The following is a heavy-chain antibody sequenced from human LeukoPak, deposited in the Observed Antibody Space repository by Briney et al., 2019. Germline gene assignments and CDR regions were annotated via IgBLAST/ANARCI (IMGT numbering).Heavy chain of an antibody. Sequence: GSLRLSCAASGFTFSSYSMSWIRQPPGKGLEWIGEINHSGSTNYDPSLKSRVTISVDTSKNQFSLKLSSVTAADTAVYYCARVGSSWYAAVDYWGQGTLVTVSS. CDR3: ARVGSSWYAAVDY. CDR2: INHSGST. CDR1: GFTFSSYS. D-gene: IGHD6-13*01. J-gene: IGHJ4*02. V-gene: IGHV4-34*01.